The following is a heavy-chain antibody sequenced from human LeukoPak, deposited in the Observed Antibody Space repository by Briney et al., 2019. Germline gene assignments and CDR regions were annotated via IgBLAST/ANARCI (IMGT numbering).Heavy chain of an antibody. CDR3: AKDRYSSGCCYFDY. V-gene: IGHV3-30*18. J-gene: IGHJ4*02. Sequence: GGSLRLSCAASGFTFSSYGMHWVRQAPGKGLEWVVVISHDGSNKYYADSVKGRFTISRDNSKNTLYLQMNSLRAEDTAVYYCAKDRYSSGCCYFDYWGQGTLVTVSS. CDR2: ISHDGSNK. D-gene: IGHD6-19*01. CDR1: GFTFSSYG.